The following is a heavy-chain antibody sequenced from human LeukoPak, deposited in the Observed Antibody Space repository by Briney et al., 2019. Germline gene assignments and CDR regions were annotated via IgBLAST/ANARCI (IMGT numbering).Heavy chain of an antibody. CDR2: ISYDGSNK. J-gene: IGHJ4*02. CDR1: GFIFSDYG. Sequence: PGGSLRLSCAASGFIFSDYGVHWVRQFPGKGLEWVAVISYDGSNKYYADSVKGRFTISRDNSKNTLYLQMNSLRAEDTAVYYCAKDYGGGYCGGDCYIDYWGQGTLVTVSS. D-gene: IGHD2-21*02. CDR3: AKDYGGGYCGGDCYIDY. V-gene: IGHV3-30*18.